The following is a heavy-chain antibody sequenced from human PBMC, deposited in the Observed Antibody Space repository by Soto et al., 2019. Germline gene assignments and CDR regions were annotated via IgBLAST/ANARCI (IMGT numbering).Heavy chain of an antibody. Sequence: GGSLRLSCAATGFTFSAYWMHWVRQVPGKGLVWVSRLNNDGSRIDYADSVKGRFTISRDNAKNTLYLQMDSLTPEDTALYYCVRGLYGDPVGFASWGQGTLVTVSS. CDR1: GFTFSAYW. V-gene: IGHV3-74*01. CDR2: LNNDGSRI. D-gene: IGHD4-17*01. J-gene: IGHJ4*02. CDR3: VRGLYGDPVGFAS.